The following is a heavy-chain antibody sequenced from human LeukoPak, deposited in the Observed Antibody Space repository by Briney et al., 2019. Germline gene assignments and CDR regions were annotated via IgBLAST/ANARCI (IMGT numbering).Heavy chain of an antibody. J-gene: IGHJ4*02. D-gene: IGHD3-10*01. CDR1: GFTVSSNY. Sequence: GGSLRLSCAASGFTVSSNYMSWVRQAPGKGLEWVSVIYSGGSTYYADSVKGRFTISRDNSKNTLYLQMNSLRAEDTAVYYCARASLSDGSGSRIFDYWGQGTLVTVSS. CDR3: ARASLSDGSGSRIFDY. V-gene: IGHV3-66*01. CDR2: IYSGGST.